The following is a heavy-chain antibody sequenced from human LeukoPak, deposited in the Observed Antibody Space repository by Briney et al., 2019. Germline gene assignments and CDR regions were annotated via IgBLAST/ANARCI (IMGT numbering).Heavy chain of an antibody. CDR3: AAAPPRYYYYGMDV. J-gene: IGHJ6*02. Sequence: ASVKVSCKASGYTFTNYYMNWVRQAPGQGLEWMGIINPSGGSTSYAQKFQGRVTMTRDTSTSTVYMELSSLRSEDTAVYYCAAAPPRYYYYGMDVWGQGTTVTVSS. D-gene: IGHD6-13*01. CDR2: INPSGGST. CDR1: GYTFTNYY. V-gene: IGHV1-46*01.